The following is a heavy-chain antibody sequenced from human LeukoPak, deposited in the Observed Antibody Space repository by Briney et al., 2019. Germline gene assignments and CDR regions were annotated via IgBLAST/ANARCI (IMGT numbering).Heavy chain of an antibody. CDR1: GGSISSGGYY. CDR2: IYYSGST. Sequence: TLSLTCTVSGGSISSGGYYWSWIRQHPGKGLEWIRYIYYSGSTYYNPSLKSRVTISVDTSKNQFSLKLSSVTAADTAVYYCAREFRGSYYTRYFDYWGQGTLVTVSS. D-gene: IGHD3-10*01. CDR3: AREFRGSYYTRYFDY. J-gene: IGHJ4*02. V-gene: IGHV4-31*03.